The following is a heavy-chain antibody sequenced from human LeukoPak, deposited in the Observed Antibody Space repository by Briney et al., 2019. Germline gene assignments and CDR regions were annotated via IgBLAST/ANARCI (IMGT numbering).Heavy chain of an antibody. CDR1: GFTFSSYG. D-gene: IGHD2-2*01. J-gene: IGHJ4*02. V-gene: IGHV3-30*02. Sequence: GGSLRLSCAASGFTFSSYGMHWVRQAPGKGLEWVAFIRYDGSNKYYADSVKGRFTISRDNSKNTLYLQMNSLRAEDTAVYYCEVVVVVPAAAYSPYWGQGTLVTVSS. CDR3: EVVVVVPAAAYSPY. CDR2: IRYDGSNK.